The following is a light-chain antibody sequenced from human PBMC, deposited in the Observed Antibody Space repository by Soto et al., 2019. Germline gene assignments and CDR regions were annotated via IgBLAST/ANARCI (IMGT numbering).Light chain of an antibody. J-gene: IGKJ1*01. CDR2: SAS. V-gene: IGKV1-39*01. Sequence: DLPMTQSPSSLSASEGDRVTITCRASQSISRYLNWYQQKPGKAPKLLIYSASSLQSGVPSRFSGSGSGTDFTLTINSLQLEDFASYYCQQSYNTPWTFGQGTKVDIK. CDR3: QQSYNTPWT. CDR1: QSISRY.